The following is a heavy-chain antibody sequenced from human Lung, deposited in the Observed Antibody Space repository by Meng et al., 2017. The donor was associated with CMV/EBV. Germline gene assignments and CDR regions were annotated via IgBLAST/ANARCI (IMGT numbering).Heavy chain of an antibody. J-gene: IGHJ6*02. D-gene: IGHD4-23*01. CDR3: AKDADGGKGYYYYGMDV. Sequence: ETLSLTCAASGFTFDDYAMHWVRQAPGKGLEWVSLISWDGGSTYYADSVKGRFTISRDNSKNSLYLQMNSLRAEDTALYYCAKDADGGKGYYYYGMDVWGQGXTVTVSS. CDR2: ISWDGGST. V-gene: IGHV3-43D*03. CDR1: GFTFDDYA.